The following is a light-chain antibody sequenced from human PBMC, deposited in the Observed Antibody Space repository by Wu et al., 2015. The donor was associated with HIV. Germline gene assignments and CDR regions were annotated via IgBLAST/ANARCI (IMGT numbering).Light chain of an antibody. CDR2: AAS. J-gene: IGKJ5*01. Sequence: DIQLTQSPSFLSASVGDRVTITCRASQGISSSLAWYHQKPGNAPKLLIYAASTLQSGVPSRFSGSGSGTEFTLTISSLQPEDFATYYCQQLNNYPPITFGQGTRLEIK. CDR3: QQLNNYPPIT. CDR1: QGISSS. V-gene: IGKV1-9*01.